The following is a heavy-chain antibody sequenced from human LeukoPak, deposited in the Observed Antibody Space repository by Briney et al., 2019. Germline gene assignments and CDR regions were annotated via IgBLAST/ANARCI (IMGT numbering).Heavy chain of an antibody. CDR3: ARHPPTMIVVVTPDAFDI. CDR1: GYSFTSYW. CDR2: IYPGDSDT. J-gene: IGHJ3*02. D-gene: IGHD3-22*01. V-gene: IGHV5-51*01. Sequence: PGESLKISCKGSGYSFTSYWIGWVRQMPGKGLEWMGIIYPGDSDTRYSPSFQVQVTISADKSISTAYLQWSSLKASDTAMYYCARHPPTMIVVVTPDAFDIWGQGTMVTVSS.